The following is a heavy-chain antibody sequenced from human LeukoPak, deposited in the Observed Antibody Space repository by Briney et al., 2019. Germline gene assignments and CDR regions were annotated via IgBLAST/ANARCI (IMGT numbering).Heavy chain of an antibody. J-gene: IGHJ6*02. V-gene: IGHV1-8*01. CDR3: AKSRPYDILTGSPYYYGMDV. Sequence: ASVKVSCKASGYTFTSYDINWVRQATGQGLEWMGRMNPNSGNTGYAQKFQGRVTMTRNTSISTAYMELSSLRSEDTAVYYCAKSRPYDILTGSPYYYGMDVWGQGTTVTVSS. D-gene: IGHD3-9*01. CDR1: GYTFTSYD. CDR2: MNPNSGNT.